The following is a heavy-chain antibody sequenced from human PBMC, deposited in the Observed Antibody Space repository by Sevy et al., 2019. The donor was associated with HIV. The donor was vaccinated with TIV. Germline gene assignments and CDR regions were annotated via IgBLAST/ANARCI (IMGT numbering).Heavy chain of an antibody. CDR2: IYYSGST. CDR3: ARVNYYDSSGFDY. CDR1: GGSISSYY. Sequence: SETLSLTCTVSGGSISSYYWSWIRQPPGKGLEWIGYIYYSGSTNYNPSLKSRVTISVDTSKNQFSLKLSSVTAADTAVYYCARVNYYDSSGFDYWGQGTLVTVSS. V-gene: IGHV4-59*13. D-gene: IGHD3-22*01. J-gene: IGHJ4*02.